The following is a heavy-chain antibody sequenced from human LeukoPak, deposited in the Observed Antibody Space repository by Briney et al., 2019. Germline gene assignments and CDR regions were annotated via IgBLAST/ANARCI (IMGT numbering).Heavy chain of an antibody. CDR1: GFAFSSYS. D-gene: IGHD1-26*01. CDR2: ISSSSSYI. V-gene: IGHV3-21*01. Sequence: GGSLRLSCAASGFAFSSYSMNWVRQAPGKGLEWVSSISSSSSYIYYADSVKGRFTISRDNAKNSLYLQMNSLRAEDTAVYYCARDLVGATFDYWGQGTLVTVSS. J-gene: IGHJ4*02. CDR3: ARDLVGATFDY.